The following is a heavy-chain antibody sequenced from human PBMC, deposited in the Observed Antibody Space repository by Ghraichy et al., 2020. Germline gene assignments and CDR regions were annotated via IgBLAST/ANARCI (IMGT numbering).Heavy chain of an antibody. CDR2: INHSGST. D-gene: IGHD3-16*01. J-gene: IGHJ4*02. CDR3: ARGQRGGTTTYYFDY. V-gene: IGHV4-34*01. CDR1: GGSFSGYY. Sequence: SETLSLTCAVYGGSFSGYYWSWIRQPPGKGLEWIGEINHSGSTNYNPSLKSRVTISVDTSKNQFSLMLSSVTAADTAVYYCARGQRGGTTTYYFDYWGQGTLVTVSS.